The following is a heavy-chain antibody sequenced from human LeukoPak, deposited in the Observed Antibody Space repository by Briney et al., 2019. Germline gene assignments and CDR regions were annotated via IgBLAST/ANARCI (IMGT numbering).Heavy chain of an antibody. V-gene: IGHV3-30-3*01. CDR2: TSYDGNNH. J-gene: IGHJ4*02. Sequence: GGSLRLSCAASGFTFSSFAMHWVRQAPGKGLEWVAVTSYDGNNHCYPDSVKGRFTVSRDNSKNTLYLQMNSLRPEDTAVYYCARYLEGFDYWGQGTLVTVSS. CDR1: GFTFSSFA. CDR3: ARYLEGFDY.